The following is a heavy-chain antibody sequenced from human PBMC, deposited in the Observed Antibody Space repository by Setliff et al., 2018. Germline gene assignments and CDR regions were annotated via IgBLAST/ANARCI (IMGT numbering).Heavy chain of an antibody. CDR2: LSSANNYI. V-gene: IGHV3-21*01. CDR3: ASSRTWIPVLDY. Sequence: PGESLKISCAASGFAFASYNMIWVRQAPGKGLEWVSSLSSANNYILYADSVKGRFTISRDNAKSSLYLQMNSLSAEDTAIYYCASSRTWIPVLDYCGQGTLVTVSS. CDR1: GFAFASYN. D-gene: IGHD5-18*01. J-gene: IGHJ4*02.